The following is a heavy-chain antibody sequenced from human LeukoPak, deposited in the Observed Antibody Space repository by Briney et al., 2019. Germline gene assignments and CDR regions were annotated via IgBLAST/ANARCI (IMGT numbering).Heavy chain of an antibody. CDR3: ARVGCSYGAFDY. J-gene: IGHJ4*02. CDR1: GFTFSSYS. CDR2: IGSSSSYI. Sequence: GGSLRVSCAASGFTFSSYSMNGVRQAPGKGLEWVSSIGSSSSYIYYADSVKGRFTISRDNAKNSLYLQMNSLRAEDTAVYYCARVGCSYGAFDYWGQGTLVTVSS. D-gene: IGHD5-18*01. V-gene: IGHV3-21*01.